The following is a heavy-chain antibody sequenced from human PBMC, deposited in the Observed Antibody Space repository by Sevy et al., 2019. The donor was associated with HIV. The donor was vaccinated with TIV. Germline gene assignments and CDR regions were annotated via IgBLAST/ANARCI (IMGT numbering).Heavy chain of an antibody. CDR3: ARDRSSSSSWGYYYYGMDV. D-gene: IGHD6-6*01. CDR1: GFTFSSYA. Sequence: GGSLRLSCAASGFTFSSYAMHWVRQAPGKGLEWVAVISYDGSNKYYADSVKGRFTISRDNSKNTLYLQMNSLRAEDTAVYYGARDRSSSSSWGYYYYGMDVWGQGTTVTVSS. J-gene: IGHJ6*02. CDR2: ISYDGSNK. V-gene: IGHV3-30-3*01.